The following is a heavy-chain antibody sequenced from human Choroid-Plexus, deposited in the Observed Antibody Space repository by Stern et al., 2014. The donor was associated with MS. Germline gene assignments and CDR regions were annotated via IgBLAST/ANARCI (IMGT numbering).Heavy chain of an antibody. D-gene: IGHD2/OR15-2a*01. Sequence: VQLVESGGGVVQPGRPLRLSCVASGFTFGSCAMHLVRQAPGKGLEWVGGVSHDGSYKYYADSVKGRFTISRDNSQNTLYMQMSSLRPEDTAVYYCAKDRQYLTYFFDHWGQGSLVTVSS. CDR2: VSHDGSYK. V-gene: IGHV3-30*18. J-gene: IGHJ5*02. CDR3: AKDRQYLTYFFDH. CDR1: GFTFGSCA.